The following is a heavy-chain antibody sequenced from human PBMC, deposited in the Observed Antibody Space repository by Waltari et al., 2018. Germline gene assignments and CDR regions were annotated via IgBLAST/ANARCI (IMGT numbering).Heavy chain of an antibody. D-gene: IGHD6-13*01. V-gene: IGHV1-46*01. CDR1: GYTFTSYY. CDR3: AFIAAAGRGGAFDI. J-gene: IGHJ3*02. CDR2: INPSGDST. Sequence: QVQLVQSGAEVKKPGASVKVSCKASGYTFTSYYMHWVRQAPGQGLEWMGIINPSGDSTSYAQKVQGRATMTRDTSTSAVYMELSSLRSEDTAVYYCAFIAAAGRGGAFDIWGQGTMVTVSS.